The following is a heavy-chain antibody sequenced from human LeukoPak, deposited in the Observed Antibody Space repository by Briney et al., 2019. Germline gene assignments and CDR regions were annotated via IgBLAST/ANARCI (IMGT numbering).Heavy chain of an antibody. CDR2: INHSGNT. CDR3: ARDSSSWRFDY. V-gene: IGHV4-34*01. Sequence: PSETLSLTCAVYGGSFSGDYWSWIRQPPGKGLEGIGEINHSGNTNYNPSLKSRVTISVDTSKNQFSLRLSSVTAADTAVYYCARDSSSWRFDYWGQGTLVTVSS. D-gene: IGHD6-13*01. J-gene: IGHJ4*02. CDR1: GGSFSGDY.